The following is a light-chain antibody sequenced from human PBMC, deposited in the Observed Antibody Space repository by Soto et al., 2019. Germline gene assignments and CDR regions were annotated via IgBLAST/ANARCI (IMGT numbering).Light chain of an antibody. J-gene: IGKJ2*01. Sequence: EIVLTQSPGTLSLSPGERATLSCTASQSVSSSYLAWYQQKPGQAPRLLIYGASSRATGIPDRFSGSGSGTDFTLTISRLEPEDFAVYYCQQYGSSPYTVGQGTKLEIK. CDR3: QQYGSSPYT. V-gene: IGKV3-20*01. CDR2: GAS. CDR1: QSVSSSY.